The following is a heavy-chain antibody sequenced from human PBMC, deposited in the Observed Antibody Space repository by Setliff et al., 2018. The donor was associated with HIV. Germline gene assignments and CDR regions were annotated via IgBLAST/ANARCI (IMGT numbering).Heavy chain of an antibody. V-gene: IGHV4-39*07. CDR2: FYLTEST. D-gene: IGHD5-12*01. CDR3: ARLWLRGPPT. J-gene: IGHJ3*01. CDR1: GGSNSSSSYY. Sequence: PSETLSLTCTVSGGSNSSSSYYWVWIRQPPGKGLDWIGSFYLTESTNYNPTLKSRVTISGETSRNQFSLKLSSVTAADSAVYYCARLWLRGPPTWGQGTMVTVSS.